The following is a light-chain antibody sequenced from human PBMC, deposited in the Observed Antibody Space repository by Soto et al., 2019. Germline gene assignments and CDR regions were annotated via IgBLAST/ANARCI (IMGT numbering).Light chain of an antibody. Sequence: DIQMTQSPSTRSASVGDRVTITCRASQSISSWLAWYQQKPGKAPKPLIYDASSLESGVPSRFSGSGSGTEFTLTISSLQPDDFATYYCQQYNSYSWTFGQGTKVDIK. J-gene: IGKJ1*01. CDR1: QSISSW. CDR3: QQYNSYSWT. CDR2: DAS. V-gene: IGKV1-5*01.